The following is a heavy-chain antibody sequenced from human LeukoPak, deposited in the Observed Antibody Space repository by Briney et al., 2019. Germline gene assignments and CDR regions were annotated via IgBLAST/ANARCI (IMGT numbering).Heavy chain of an antibody. D-gene: IGHD3-10*01. V-gene: IGHV7-4-1*02. CDR1: GYTFTSYA. CDR2: INTNTGNP. CDR3: AREVGESYYYYYYGMDV. Sequence: ASVKVSCKASGYTFTSYAMNWVRQAPGQGLEWMGWINTNTGNPTYAQGFTGRFVFSLDTSVSTAYLQISSLKAEDTAVYYCAREVGESYYYYYYGMDVWGQGTTVTVSS. J-gene: IGHJ6*02.